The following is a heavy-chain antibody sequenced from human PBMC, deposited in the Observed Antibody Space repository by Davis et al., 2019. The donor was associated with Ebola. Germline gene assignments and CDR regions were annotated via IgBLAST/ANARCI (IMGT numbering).Heavy chain of an antibody. V-gene: IGHV3-7*01. J-gene: IGHJ4*02. CDR1: GFTFSSYW. CDR2: IKQDGSEK. CDR3: ARRRGIQLWNPRFDY. Sequence: GESLKISCAASGFTFSSYWMSWVRQAPGKGLEWVANIKQDGSEKYYVDSVKGRFTISRDNAKNSLYLQMNSLRAEDTAVYYCARRRGIQLWNPRFDYWGQGTLVTVSS. D-gene: IGHD5-18*01.